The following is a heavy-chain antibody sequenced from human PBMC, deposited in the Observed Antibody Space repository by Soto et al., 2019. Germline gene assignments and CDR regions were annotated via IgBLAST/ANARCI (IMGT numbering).Heavy chain of an antibody. CDR3: ARDQGITTFGVYSMYYYGMDV. J-gene: IGHJ6*02. D-gene: IGHD3-3*01. CDR1: GYTFTNSG. CDR2: INTDNGNT. Sequence: QVQLVQSGAEVKKPGASMKVSCKASGYTFTNSGIIWVRQAPGQGLEWLGWINTDNGNTNYAQHLQGRVTLTTDTSTSPAYMDLRSLRSDDTAVYYCARDQGITTFGVYSMYYYGMDVWGPGTTVTVSS. V-gene: IGHV1-18*01.